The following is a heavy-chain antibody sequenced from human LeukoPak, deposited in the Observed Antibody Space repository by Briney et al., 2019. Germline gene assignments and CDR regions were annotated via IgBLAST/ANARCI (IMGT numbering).Heavy chain of an antibody. CDR2: IYPGDSDT. J-gene: IGHJ4*02. V-gene: IGHV5-51*01. Sequence: GESLKISCKGSGYSFTTYWIGWVRQMPEKGLEWMGIIYPGDSDTTYSPSFQGQVTISADKSISTAYLQWSSLKASDTAMYYCARSRSYSRSPFDYWGQGTLVTVSS. CDR1: GYSFTTYW. D-gene: IGHD3-10*01. CDR3: ARSRSYSRSPFDY.